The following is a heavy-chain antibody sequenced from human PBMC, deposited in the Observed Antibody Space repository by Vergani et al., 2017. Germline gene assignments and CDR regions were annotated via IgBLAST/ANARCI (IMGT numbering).Heavy chain of an antibody. J-gene: IGHJ6*02. Sequence: QVQLVQSGAEVKKPGASVKVSCKASGYTFTSYYMHWVRQAPGQGLEWMGIINPSGGSTSYAQKFQGRVTMTRDTSTSTVYMELSSLRSEDTAVYYCARDAVVVPAAIHRGGMDVWGQGTTVTVSS. CDR1: GYTFTSYY. CDR2: INPSGGST. CDR3: ARDAVVVPAAIHRGGMDV. D-gene: IGHD2-2*01. V-gene: IGHV1-46*01.